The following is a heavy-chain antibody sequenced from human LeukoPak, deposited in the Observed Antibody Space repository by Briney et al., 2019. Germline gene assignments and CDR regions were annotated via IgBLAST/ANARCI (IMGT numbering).Heavy chain of an antibody. CDR1: GGTFSSYA. CDR2: IIPIFGTA. CDR3: ARSSRLYSSSWYLEGDGLNYLDY. Sequence: ASVKVSCKASGGTFSSYATSWVRQAPGQGLEWMGGIIPIFGTANYAQKFQGRVTITTDESTSTAYMELSSLRSEDTAVYYCARSSRLYSSSWYLEGDGLNYLDYWGQGTLVTVSS. J-gene: IGHJ4*02. D-gene: IGHD6-13*01. V-gene: IGHV1-69*05.